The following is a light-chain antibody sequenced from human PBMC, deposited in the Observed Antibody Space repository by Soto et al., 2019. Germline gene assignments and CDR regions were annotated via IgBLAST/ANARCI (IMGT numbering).Light chain of an antibody. CDR2: DAS. Sequence: DIPLTQSPSFLSASVGDRVTITCRASQGISTYLAWYQQKPGKAPKLLIYDASTLQSGVPSRFSGSGSGTEFTLTISSLQPEDVATYYCQQLNGYVALTFGGGTKVELK. CDR1: QGISTY. J-gene: IGKJ4*01. CDR3: QQLNGYVALT. V-gene: IGKV1-9*01.